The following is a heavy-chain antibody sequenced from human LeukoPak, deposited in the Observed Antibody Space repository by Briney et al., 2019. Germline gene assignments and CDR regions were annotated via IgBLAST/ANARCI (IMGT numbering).Heavy chain of an antibody. D-gene: IGHD3-9*01. Sequence: SETLSLTCSVSGHSISSGHYWGWIRPTPGKGREWFGSIYLSGTTYYNPSLKSRVTISVDTSKKQFSPKLSSVTAADTAVYFRARIFILSGFSSYFDHWGQGTLVTVSS. CDR2: IYLSGTT. CDR3: ARIFILSGFSSYFDH. CDR1: GHSISSGHY. J-gene: IGHJ4*02. V-gene: IGHV4-38-2*02.